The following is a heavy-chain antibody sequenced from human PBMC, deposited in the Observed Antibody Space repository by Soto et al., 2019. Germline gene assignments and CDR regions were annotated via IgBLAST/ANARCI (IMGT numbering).Heavy chain of an antibody. J-gene: IGHJ2*01. CDR1: GGTFSSYT. CDR3: ARDLESSGYSSPRYFDL. CDR2: IIPILGIA. V-gene: IGHV1-69*08. Sequence: QVQLVQSGAEVKKPGSSVKVSCKASGGTFSSYTISWVRQAPGQGLEWMGRIIPILGIANYAQKFQGRVTITADKSTSTAYMELSSLSSEDTAVYYCARDLESSGYSSPRYFDLWGRGTIVTVSS. D-gene: IGHD3-22*01.